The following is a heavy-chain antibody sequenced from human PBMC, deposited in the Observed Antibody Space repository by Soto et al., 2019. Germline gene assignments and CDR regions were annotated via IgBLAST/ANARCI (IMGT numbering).Heavy chain of an antibody. Sequence: SQTLSLTCAVSGDSVSGNSAAWNWIRQSPSRGLERLGRTCYRSRWYNDYAVSVKSRITVTPDTSKNQSSLHLNSVTPEDTAVYYSATEFPYYVSSDHYLDYWGQGALVTVSS. J-gene: IGHJ4*02. D-gene: IGHD3-16*01. V-gene: IGHV6-1*01. CDR2: TCYRSRWYN. CDR1: GDSVSGNSAA. CDR3: ATEFPYYVSSDHYLDY.